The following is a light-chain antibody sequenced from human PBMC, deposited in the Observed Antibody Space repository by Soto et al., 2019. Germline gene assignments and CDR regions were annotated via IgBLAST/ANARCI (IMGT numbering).Light chain of an antibody. Sequence: EIVMTQSPATLSVSPGERATFSCRASQSVSSNLAWYQQKPGQAPRLLIYGASTRATGIPARFSGSGSGTEFTLTISSLQSEDFAAYYCQQDNNWPRALTFGGGTKVEIK. J-gene: IGKJ4*01. CDR1: QSVSSN. CDR2: GAS. CDR3: QQDNNWPRALT. V-gene: IGKV3-15*01.